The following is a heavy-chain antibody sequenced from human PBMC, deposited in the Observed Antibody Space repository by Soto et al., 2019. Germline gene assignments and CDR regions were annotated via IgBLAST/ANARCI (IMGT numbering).Heavy chain of an antibody. Sequence: EVQLVETGGGLIQPGGSLRLSCAASGFTVSSNYMSWVRQAPGKGLEWVSVIYSGGSTYYADSVKGRFTISRDNSKNTLYLQMNSLRAEDTAVYYWARSMGVVRDAFDIWGQGTMVTVSS. CDR2: IYSGGST. V-gene: IGHV3-53*02. CDR3: ARSMGVVRDAFDI. D-gene: IGHD2-15*01. J-gene: IGHJ3*02. CDR1: GFTVSSNY.